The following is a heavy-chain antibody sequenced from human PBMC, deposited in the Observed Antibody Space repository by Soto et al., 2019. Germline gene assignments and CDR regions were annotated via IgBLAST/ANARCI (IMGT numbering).Heavy chain of an antibody. CDR3: ASEQQLDPDYYYYGMDV. Sequence: ASVKVSCKASGYTFTSYGISWVRQAPGQGLEWMGWISAYNGIANYAQKFQGRVTITADKSTSTAYMELSSLRSEDTAVYYCASEQQLDPDYYYYGMDVWGQGTTVTVSS. V-gene: IGHV1-18*01. CDR1: GYTFTSYG. D-gene: IGHD6-13*01. J-gene: IGHJ6*02. CDR2: ISAYNGIA.